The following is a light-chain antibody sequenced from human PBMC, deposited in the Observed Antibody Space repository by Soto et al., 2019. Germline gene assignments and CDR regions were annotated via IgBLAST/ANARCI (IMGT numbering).Light chain of an antibody. J-gene: IGKJ1*01. CDR3: LQDYDYPLT. V-gene: IGKV1-6*01. CDR2: AAS. Sequence: AIQMTQSPSSLYASVGDRVTITCQASQGIRNDLGWYQQKPGKAPKLLIYAASSLQSGVPSRFSGSGSGTDFTLTISSLQPEDFATYYCLQDYDYPLTFGQGTKVEIK. CDR1: QGIRND.